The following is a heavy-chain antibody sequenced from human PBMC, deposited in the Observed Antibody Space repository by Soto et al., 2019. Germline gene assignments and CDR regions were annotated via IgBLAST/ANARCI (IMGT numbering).Heavy chain of an antibody. CDR2: IYSGGST. D-gene: IGHD3-22*01. Sequence: LRLSCAASGFTVSSNYMSWVRQAPGKGPEWVSVIYSGGSTYYADSVKGRFTISRDNSKNTLYLQMNSLRAEDTAVYYCARAKSYYYDSSAPFDYWGQGTLVTVSS. V-gene: IGHV3-53*01. J-gene: IGHJ4*02. CDR3: ARAKSYYYDSSAPFDY. CDR1: GFTVSSNY.